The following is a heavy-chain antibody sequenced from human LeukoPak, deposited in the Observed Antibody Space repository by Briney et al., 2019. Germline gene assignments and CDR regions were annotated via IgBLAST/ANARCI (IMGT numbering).Heavy chain of an antibody. J-gene: IGHJ6*02. CDR3: ARDRVVVVPAAIGSTNYYYGMDV. D-gene: IGHD2-2*01. CDR1: GFTFSSYW. CDR2: IKQDGSEK. V-gene: IGHV3-7*03. Sequence: GGSLRLSCAASGFTFSSYWMSWVRQAPGKGLEWVANIKQDGSEKYYVDSVKGRFTISRDNAKNSLYLQMNSLRAEDTAVYYCARDRVVVVPAAIGSTNYYYGMDVWGQGTTVTVSS.